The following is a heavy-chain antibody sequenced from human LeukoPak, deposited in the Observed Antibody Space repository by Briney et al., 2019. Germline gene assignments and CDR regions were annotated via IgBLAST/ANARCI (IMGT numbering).Heavy chain of an antibody. D-gene: IGHD6-19*01. CDR1: GGSISSYY. J-gene: IGHJ3*02. CDR3: ARGRWCGSGWFFPSRNDAFDI. CDR2: IYYSGST. V-gene: IGHV4-59*12. Sequence: SETLSLTCTVSGGSISSYYWSWIRQPPGKGLEWIGYIYYSGSTNYNPSLKSRVTISVDTSKNQFSLKLSSVTAADTAVYYCARGRWCGSGWFFPSRNDAFDIWGQGTMVTVSS.